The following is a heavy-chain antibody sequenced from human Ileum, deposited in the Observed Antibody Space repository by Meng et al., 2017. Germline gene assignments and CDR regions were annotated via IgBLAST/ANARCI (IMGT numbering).Heavy chain of an antibody. CDR3: TRGGVAGSFDY. CDR1: GFSFSNYA. D-gene: IGHD6-19*01. CDR2: IKQDGSGE. V-gene: IGHV3-7*01. Sequence: GGSLRLSCVASGFSFSNYAIHWVRQAPGKGLEWVAHIKQDGSGEYYVDSVKGRFTISRDNAKNSLSLQMNSLRAEDTAVYYCTRGGVAGSFDYWGQGTLVTVSS. J-gene: IGHJ4*02.